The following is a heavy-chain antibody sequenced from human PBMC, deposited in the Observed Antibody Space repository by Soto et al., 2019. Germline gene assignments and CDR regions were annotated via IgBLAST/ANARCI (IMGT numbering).Heavy chain of an antibody. J-gene: IGHJ5*02. CDR3: AKETVVVVAALNWFDP. V-gene: IGHV3-23*01. CDR1: GFTFSSYA. D-gene: IGHD2-15*01. CDR2: ISGSGGST. Sequence: GGSLRLSCAASGFTFSSYAMSWVRQAPGKGLEWVSAISGSGGSTYYADSVKGRFTISRDNSKNTLYLQMNSLRAEDTAVYYYAKETVVVVAALNWFDPWGQGTLVTVSS.